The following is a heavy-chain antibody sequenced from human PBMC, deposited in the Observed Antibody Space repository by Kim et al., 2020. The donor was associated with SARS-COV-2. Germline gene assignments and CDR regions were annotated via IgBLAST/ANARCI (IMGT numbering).Heavy chain of an antibody. V-gene: IGHV3-74*01. CDR2: ST. CDR3: AVSAYSYCPFVS. Sequence: STSYADSVKGRVTVSRDSAKNTYLQMNGLRAEDTAVYYCAVSAYSYCPFVSWGQGTLVTVSS. J-gene: IGHJ4*02. D-gene: IGHD5-18*01.